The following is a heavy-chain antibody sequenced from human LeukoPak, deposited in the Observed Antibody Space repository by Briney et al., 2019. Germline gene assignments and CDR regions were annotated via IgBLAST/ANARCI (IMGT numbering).Heavy chain of an antibody. CDR1: GFTFSSYS. J-gene: IGHJ4*02. CDR2: ISGSGGRT. V-gene: IGHV3-23*01. D-gene: IGHD3-10*01. Sequence: PGGSLRLSCAASGFTFSSYSMSWVRQAPGKGLEWVSLISGSGGRTYYADSVKGRFTISRDNSKNTLYLQMNSLRAEDTAVYYCVKDRTGTYTLDYWGQGTLVTVSS. CDR3: VKDRTGTYTLDY.